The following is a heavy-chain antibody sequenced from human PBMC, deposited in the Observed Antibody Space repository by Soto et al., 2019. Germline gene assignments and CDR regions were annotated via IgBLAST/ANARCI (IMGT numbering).Heavy chain of an antibody. CDR3: AKDIFPIAAAGTFYYYYGMDV. CDR2: ISWDGGST. V-gene: IGHV3-43*01. J-gene: IGHJ6*02. CDR1: GFTFDDYT. Sequence: PGGSLSLSCAASGFTFDDYTMHWVRQAPGKGLEWVSLISWDGGSTYYADSVKGRFTISRDNSKNSLYLQMSSLRTEDTALYYCAKDIFPIAAAGTFYYYYGMDVWGQGTTVTVSS. D-gene: IGHD6-13*01.